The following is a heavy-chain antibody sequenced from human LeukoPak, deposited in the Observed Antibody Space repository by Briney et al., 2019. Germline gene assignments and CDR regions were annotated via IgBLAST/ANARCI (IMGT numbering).Heavy chain of an antibody. D-gene: IGHD2-2*01. CDR2: ISSTSTNK. CDR3: ARVGAGSSTSFFAIDD. J-gene: IGHJ4*02. CDR1: GFPFNTYT. Sequence: KAGGSLRLSCAASGFPFNTYTVTWVRQAPGKGLEWVSSISSTSTNKYYAGSMKGRFTISRDNAKNSLYLQINSLRVEDTALYFCARVGAGSSTSFFAIDDWGQGTLVTVSS. V-gene: IGHV3-21*01.